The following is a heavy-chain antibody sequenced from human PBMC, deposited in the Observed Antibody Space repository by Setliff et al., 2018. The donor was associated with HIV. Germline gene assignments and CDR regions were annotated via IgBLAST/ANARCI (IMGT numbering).Heavy chain of an antibody. Sequence: SETMSLTCTVSGASISGYYWGWIRQPPGKGQEWIGSIYYSGSTYYDPSLKSRVTISVDTSKSQFSLRLTSVTAADTALYYCARHEGVLQEDGGFDSWGQGTPVTVSS. CDR1: GASISGYY. D-gene: IGHD2-2*01. V-gene: IGHV4-39*01. CDR2: IYYSGST. CDR3: ARHEGVLQEDGGFDS. J-gene: IGHJ4*02.